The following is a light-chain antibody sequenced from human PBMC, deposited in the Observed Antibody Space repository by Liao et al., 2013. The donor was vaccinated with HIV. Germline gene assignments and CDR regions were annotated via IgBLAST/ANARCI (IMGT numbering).Light chain of an antibody. CDR1: RLGDKY. Sequence: SYELTQPPSVSVSPGQTARITCSGDRLGDKYVCWYQQKPGQSPVLVIYQDNKRPSGIPERFSGSNSGNTATLTISGTQAMDEADYYCQAWDSTIAYVFGSGTKVTVL. V-gene: IGLV3-1*01. CDR2: QDN. J-gene: IGLJ1*01. CDR3: QAWDSTIAYV.